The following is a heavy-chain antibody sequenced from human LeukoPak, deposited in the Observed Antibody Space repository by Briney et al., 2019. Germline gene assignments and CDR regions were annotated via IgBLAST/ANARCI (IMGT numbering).Heavy chain of an antibody. CDR1: GFTVSSNY. Sequence: GGSLRLSCAASGFTVSSNYMSWVRQAPGKGLEWVSVIYSGGSTYYADSVKGRFTISRDNSKNTLYLQMNSLRAEDTAVYYCARGDGYNYPGLIGYWGQGTLVTVSS. CDR2: IYSGGST. CDR3: ARGDGYNYPGLIGY. V-gene: IGHV3-66*01. D-gene: IGHD5-24*01. J-gene: IGHJ4*02.